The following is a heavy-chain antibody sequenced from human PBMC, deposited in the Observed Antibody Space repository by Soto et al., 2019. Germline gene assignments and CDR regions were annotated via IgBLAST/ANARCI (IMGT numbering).Heavy chain of an antibody. Sequence: SETLSLTCTVSGGAIRSVGYSWTWIRQSPGKGLEWIGYTYQSGSAYYNPSLKSRVTISVDRSKNQFSLNLTSVTAADTAVYYCARDYYGMDVWGQGTMVTVSS. CDR2: TYQSGSA. J-gene: IGHJ6*02. V-gene: IGHV4-30-2*06. CDR1: GGAIRSVGYS. CDR3: ARDYYGMDV.